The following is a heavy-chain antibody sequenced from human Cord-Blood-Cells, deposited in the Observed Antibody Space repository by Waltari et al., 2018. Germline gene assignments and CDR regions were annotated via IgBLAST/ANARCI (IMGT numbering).Heavy chain of an antibody. CDR2: FDPENGKT. CDR1: GYTLTELT. Sequence: QVPLVQSGAEVKKPGASVKVSCKVFGYTLTELTMHWVRQAPGKGLEWMGGFDPENGKTIYAQNFQSRVTMTQDTSTATAYMELSSLRSEDTPLYYCTTVAAAGSYYFDYWGQGTLVTVSS. CDR3: TTVAAAGSYYFDY. D-gene: IGHD6-13*01. J-gene: IGHJ4*02. V-gene: IGHV1-24*01.